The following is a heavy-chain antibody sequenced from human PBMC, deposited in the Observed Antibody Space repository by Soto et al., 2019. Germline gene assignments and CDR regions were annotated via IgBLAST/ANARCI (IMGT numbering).Heavy chain of an antibody. J-gene: IGHJ3*02. CDR2: IYYTGIP. CDR1: GGSISSGDYY. CDR3: ARVTLYCERTSCHPDAYDI. D-gene: IGHD2-2*01. V-gene: IGHV4-30-4*01. Sequence: PSETLSLTCAVSGGSISSGDYYWSWIRQPPGKGLEWIGYIYYTGIPYYNPSLKSRVSISKDTSQNQFSLNLSSLTAADTAVYYCARVTLYCERTSCHPDAYDIWGQGTRVTVSS.